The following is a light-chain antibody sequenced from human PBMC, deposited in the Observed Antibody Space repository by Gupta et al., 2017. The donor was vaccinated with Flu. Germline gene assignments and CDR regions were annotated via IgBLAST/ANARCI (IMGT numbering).Light chain of an antibody. CDR1: HSVKSSY. J-gene: IGKJ2*01. CDR3: QQEGRSPST. CDR2: AAS. V-gene: IGKV3-20*01. Sequence: GTLSLAPGERATRACGASHSVKSSYLAWYPQSPGQAPRLLIYAASSRATGIPDRFSGSGSGTEFTLTISRLRPEDFAVYYCQQEGRSPSTFGQATKVEIK.